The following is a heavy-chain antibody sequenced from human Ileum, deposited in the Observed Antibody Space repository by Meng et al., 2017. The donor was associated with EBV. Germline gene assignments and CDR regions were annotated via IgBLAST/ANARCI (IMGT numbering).Heavy chain of an antibody. V-gene: IGHV4-39*07. J-gene: IGHJ4*02. D-gene: IGHD3-10*01. Sequence: LLLQDGCPGLVKPSDTLVLTCRGSRDSISNRDHYWNRIRRAPGKGLEWIASIYRSGSSYFDPSLKSRVSLSLDTSKNQFSLKLSSVTAADTALYYCARDPAYPRGLFDSWGQGILVTVSS. CDR3: ARDPAYPRGLFDS. CDR2: IYRSGSS. CDR1: RDSISNRDHY.